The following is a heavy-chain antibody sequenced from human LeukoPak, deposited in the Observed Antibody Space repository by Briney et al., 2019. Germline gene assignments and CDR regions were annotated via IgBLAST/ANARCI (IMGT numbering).Heavy chain of an antibody. CDR2: INHSGST. Sequence: PSETLSLTCAVYGGSFSGYYWSWIRQPPGKGLEWLGEINHSGSTNYNPSLKTRVTISVDTSKNQFSLKLSSVTAADTAVYYCARQFRIAVAGSDEEVDDYWGQGTLVTVSS. CDR3: ARQFRIAVAGSDEEVDDY. CDR1: GGSFSGYY. D-gene: IGHD6-19*01. J-gene: IGHJ4*02. V-gene: IGHV4-34*01.